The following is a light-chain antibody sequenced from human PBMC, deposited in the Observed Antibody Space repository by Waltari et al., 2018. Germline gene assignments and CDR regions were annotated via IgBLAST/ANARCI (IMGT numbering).Light chain of an antibody. CDR2: GAS. CDR3: QQYGTLIT. V-gene: IGKV3-20*01. J-gene: IGKJ5*01. Sequence: EIVLTQSPGTLSLSPGERATLSCRASQSVRSSYLAWYQQKPGQAPRLIIYGASSRATGIPDRFSGSGSGTDFTLTISRLEPEDFAVYYCQQYGTLITFGQGTRLEIK. CDR1: QSVRSSY.